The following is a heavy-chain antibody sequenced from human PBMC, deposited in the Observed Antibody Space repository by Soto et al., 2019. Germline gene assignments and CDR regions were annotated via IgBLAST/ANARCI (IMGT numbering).Heavy chain of an antibody. CDR3: ATAYDSGSYYEGFDI. J-gene: IGHJ3*02. D-gene: IGHD1-26*01. CDR2: FDPEDGET. Sequence: WASVKVSCKVSGYTLTELSMHWVRQAPGKGLEWMGGFDPEDGETIYAQKFQGRVTMTEDTSTDTAYMELSSLRSEDTAVHYCATAYDSGSYYEGFDIWGQGTMVTVSS. CDR1: GYTLTELS. V-gene: IGHV1-24*01.